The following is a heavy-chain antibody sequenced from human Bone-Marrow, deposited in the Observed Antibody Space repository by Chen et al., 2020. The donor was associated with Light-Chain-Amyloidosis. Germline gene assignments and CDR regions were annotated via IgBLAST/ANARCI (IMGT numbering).Heavy chain of an antibody. Sequence: EVQLVESGGGLVKPGWSLRLSCAASGFTFSNAWMSWVRQAPGKGLEWVGRIKSKTDGGTTDYAAPVKGRFTISRDDSKNTLYLQMNSLKTEDTAVYYCTTGIIPTSRYYYYMDVWGKGTTVTVSS. V-gene: IGHV3-15*01. CDR3: TTGIIPTSRYYYYMDV. CDR1: GFTFSNAW. CDR2: IKSKTDGGTT. J-gene: IGHJ6*03.